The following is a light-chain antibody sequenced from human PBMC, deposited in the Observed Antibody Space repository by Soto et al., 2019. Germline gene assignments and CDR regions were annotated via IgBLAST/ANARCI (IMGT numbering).Light chain of an antibody. Sequence: QSVLTQPASVSGSPGQSITISCTGTSSDVGGYNHVYWYQHSPGKAPKLILFAVSDRPSGVSHRFSGSKSGNTASLTISGIQAEDEADYYCCSYASLSTVVFGGGTKLTVL. CDR2: AVS. J-gene: IGLJ2*01. V-gene: IGLV2-14*01. CDR3: CSYASLSTVV. CDR1: SSDVGGYNH.